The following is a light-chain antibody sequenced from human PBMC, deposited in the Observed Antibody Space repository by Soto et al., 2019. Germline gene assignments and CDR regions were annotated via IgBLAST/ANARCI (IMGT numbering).Light chain of an antibody. J-gene: IGKJ1*01. CDR1: QSISSW. CDR3: QQYYSDWT. Sequence: DIQMTQSPSTLSAYVGDRVTITCRASQSISSWLAWYQQKPGRAPKVLIFDASSLESGVPSRFSGSGSATEFTLTISSLQPDDFATYYCQQYYSDWTFGQGTKVDIK. CDR2: DAS. V-gene: IGKV1-5*01.